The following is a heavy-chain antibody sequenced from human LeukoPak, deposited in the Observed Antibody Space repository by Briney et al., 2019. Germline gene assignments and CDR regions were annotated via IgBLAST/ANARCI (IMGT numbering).Heavy chain of an antibody. CDR2: INPSGGST. V-gene: IGHV1-46*01. J-gene: IGHJ4*02. CDR1: GYTFTSYY. Sequence: ASVKVSCKASGYTFTSYYMHWVRQAPGQGLEWTGIINPSGGSTSYAQKFQGRVTMTRDTSTSTVYMELSSLRSEDTAVYYCARAADLNYYDSSGHKSRVYYFDYWGQGTLVTVSS. CDR3: ARAADLNYYDSSGHKSRVYYFDY. D-gene: IGHD3-22*01.